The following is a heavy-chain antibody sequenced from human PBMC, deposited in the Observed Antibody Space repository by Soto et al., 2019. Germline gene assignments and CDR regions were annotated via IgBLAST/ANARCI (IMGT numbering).Heavy chain of an antibody. D-gene: IGHD1-26*01. Sequence: ETLSPTCTVSGGSIISNYCSCIRQPRGKGLEWIGYISYSGSTNYNPSLKSLVTITSDTYKNLCTLKLFAVTADDTAVYYCARVLSGSDLFDYWGQGTLVTVSS. CDR2: ISYSGST. V-gene: IGHV4-59*01. CDR3: ARVLSGSDLFDY. J-gene: IGHJ4*02. CDR1: GGSIISNY.